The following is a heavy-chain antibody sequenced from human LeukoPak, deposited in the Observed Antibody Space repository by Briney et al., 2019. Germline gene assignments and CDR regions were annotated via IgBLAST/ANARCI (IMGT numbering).Heavy chain of an antibody. CDR1: GGSISSYY. Sequence: SETLSLTCTVSGGSISSYYWSWIRQPPGKGLEWIGYIYYSGSTNYNPSLKSRVTISVDTSKNQFSLKLSSVTAADTAVYYCARRYATVTYNAGWYFDLWGRGTLVTVSS. J-gene: IGHJ2*01. CDR3: ARRYATVTYNAGWYFDL. CDR2: IYYSGST. V-gene: IGHV4-59*08. D-gene: IGHD4-17*01.